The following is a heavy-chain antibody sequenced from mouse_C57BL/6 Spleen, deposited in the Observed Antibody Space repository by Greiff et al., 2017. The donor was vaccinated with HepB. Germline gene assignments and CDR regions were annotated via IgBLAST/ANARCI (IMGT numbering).Heavy chain of an antibody. CDR2: IYPGDGDT. CDR1: GYAFSSSW. Sequence: QVQLKESGPELVKPGASVKISCKASGYAFSSSWMNWVKQRPGKGLEWIGRIYPGDGDTNYNGKFKGKATLTADKSSSTAYMQLSSLTSEDSAVYFCARSLPPYFDYWGQGTTLTVSS. V-gene: IGHV1-82*01. CDR3: ARSLPPYFDY. J-gene: IGHJ2*01.